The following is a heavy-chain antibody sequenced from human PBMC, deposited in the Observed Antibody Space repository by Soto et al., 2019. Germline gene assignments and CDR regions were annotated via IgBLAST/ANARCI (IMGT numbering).Heavy chain of an antibody. Sequence: TSETLSLTCTVSGASISGFYWSWIRKSAGKGLEWIGRIYATGTTDYNPSLKSRVMMSVDTSKKKFSLKLRSVTAADTAVYYCVRDGTKTLRDWFDPGGQGISVTVSS. CDR3: VRDGTKTLRDWFDP. CDR1: GASISGFY. V-gene: IGHV4-4*07. CDR2: IYATGTT. D-gene: IGHD1-1*01. J-gene: IGHJ5*02.